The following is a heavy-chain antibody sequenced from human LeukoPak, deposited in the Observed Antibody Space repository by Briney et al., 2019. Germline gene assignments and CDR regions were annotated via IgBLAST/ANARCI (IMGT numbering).Heavy chain of an antibody. CDR3: AKDLGQWESRAFDI. V-gene: IGHV3-23*01. CDR1: GFTFSSYG. D-gene: IGHD3-16*01. J-gene: IGHJ3*02. CDR2: ISGSGGST. Sequence: GGSLRLSCAASGFTFSSYGMNWVRQAPGKGLEWVSAISGSGGSTYYADSVKGRFTISRDNSKNTLYLQMNSLRAEDTAVYYCAKDLGQWESRAFDIWGQGTMVTVSS.